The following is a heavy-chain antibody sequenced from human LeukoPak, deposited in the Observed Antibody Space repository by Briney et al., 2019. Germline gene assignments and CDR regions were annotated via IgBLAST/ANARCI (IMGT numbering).Heavy chain of an antibody. J-gene: IGHJ4*02. D-gene: IGHD3-22*01. CDR3: ARGYYETLFDY. V-gene: IGHV4-59*01. Sequence: PSETLSLTCTVSGGSISSYYWSWIRQPPGKGLEWIGYIYYSGSTNYNPSLKSRVTISVDTSKNQFSLKLSSVTAADTAVYYCARGYYETLFDYWGQGTLVTVSS. CDR2: IYYSGST. CDR1: GGSISSYY.